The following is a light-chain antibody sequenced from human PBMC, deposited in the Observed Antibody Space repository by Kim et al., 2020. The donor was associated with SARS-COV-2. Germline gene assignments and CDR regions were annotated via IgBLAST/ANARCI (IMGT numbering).Light chain of an antibody. Sequence: VSVALGQTARITSGGDNNGSKNVHWHQQKPGKAPVLVIDRDSNRPSGIPERFSGSNSGNTATLTISRAQAGDEADYYCQVWDSYVVFGGGTKLTVL. V-gene: IGLV3-9*01. J-gene: IGLJ2*01. CDR3: QVWDSYVV. CDR1: NNGSKN. CDR2: RDS.